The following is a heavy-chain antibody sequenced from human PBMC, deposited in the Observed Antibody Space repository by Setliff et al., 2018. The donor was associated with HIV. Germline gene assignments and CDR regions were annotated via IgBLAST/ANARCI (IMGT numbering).Heavy chain of an antibody. V-gene: IGHV3-23*01. CDR1: GFTFSSYA. CDR3: AKDSGDYNFWSTYRSNHLDY. D-gene: IGHD3-3*01. CDR2: ISGSGGNT. Sequence: HPGGSLRLSCAASGFTFSSYAMNWVRQAPGKGLEWVSGISGSGGNTFYVDSMKGRFTFSRDNSKNTLYLQMNSLRAEDTAVYYCAKDSGDYNFWSTYRSNHLDYWGQGALVTVSS. J-gene: IGHJ4*02.